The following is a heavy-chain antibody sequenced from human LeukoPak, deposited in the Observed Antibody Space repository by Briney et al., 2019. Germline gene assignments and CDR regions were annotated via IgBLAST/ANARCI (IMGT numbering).Heavy chain of an antibody. CDR2: ISTSSSTI. J-gene: IGHJ6*02. V-gene: IGHV3-48*04. D-gene: IGHD4-23*01. CDR3: ASQGPSDYGGNSFPYYGMDV. Sequence: GGSLRLSCAASGFTFSTYNMNWVRQAPGKGLEWVSYISTSSSTIYYTDSVKGRLTVSRDNAKNSLYLQMNSLRAEDTAVYYCASQGPSDYGGNSFPYYGMDVWGQGTTVTVSS. CDR1: GFTFSTYN.